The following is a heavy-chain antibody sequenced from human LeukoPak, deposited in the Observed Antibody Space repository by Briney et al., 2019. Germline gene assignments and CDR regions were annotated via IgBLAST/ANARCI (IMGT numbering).Heavy chain of an antibody. V-gene: IGHV3-30*03. Sequence: GRSLRLSCAASRFTFSSYGMHWVRQAPGKGLEWVAVISHDGGDKYYADSVRGRFTISRDNSKDTLYLQMNSLRAEDTAIYYCARDIQLSTWGLGTMVTVSS. CDR1: RFTFSSYG. CDR2: ISHDGGDK. CDR3: ARDIQLST. D-gene: IGHD5-24*01. J-gene: IGHJ3*01.